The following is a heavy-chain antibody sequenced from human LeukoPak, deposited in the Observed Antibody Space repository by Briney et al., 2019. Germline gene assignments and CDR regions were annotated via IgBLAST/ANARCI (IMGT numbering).Heavy chain of an antibody. Sequence: SVKVSCKASGGTFSSYAISWVRQAPGQGLEWMGRIIPILGIANYAQKFQGRVTITADKSTSTAYMELSSLRSEDTAVYYCARDSYSDLRFLEWLFGYYYYYGMDVWGQGTTVTVSS. CDR3: ARDSYSDLRFLEWLFGYYYYYGMDV. V-gene: IGHV1-69*04. J-gene: IGHJ6*02. CDR1: GGTFSSYA. D-gene: IGHD3-3*01. CDR2: IIPILGIA.